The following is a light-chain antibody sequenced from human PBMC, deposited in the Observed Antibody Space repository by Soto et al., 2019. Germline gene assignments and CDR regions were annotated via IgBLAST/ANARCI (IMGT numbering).Light chain of an antibody. J-gene: IGKJ3*01. CDR2: GAS. V-gene: IGKV3-20*01. Sequence: EIVLTQSPGTLSLSPGERATLSCRASQSVSSSYLAWYQQKPGQAPRLLIYGASSRATGIPGRFRGSGSVTDFTLTISRLEPEDLAVYYCQQYVRSPFTFGPGTKVDIK. CDR1: QSVSSSY. CDR3: QQYVRSPFT.